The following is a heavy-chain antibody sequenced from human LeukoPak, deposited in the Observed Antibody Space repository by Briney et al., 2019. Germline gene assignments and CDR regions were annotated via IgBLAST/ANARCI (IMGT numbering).Heavy chain of an antibody. CDR2: IYPVDSDT. D-gene: IGHD2-8*02. CDR3: ARRTGGLDY. Sequence: GESRKISGQASGYTFAAYWSAWVRQIHGKGLDWMGIIYPVDSDTRYSPSFQGQVTISADKSISTAYLQWSSLKASDTAMYYCARRTGGLDYWGRGTLVTVSS. J-gene: IGHJ4*02. CDR1: GYTFAAYW. V-gene: IGHV5-51*01.